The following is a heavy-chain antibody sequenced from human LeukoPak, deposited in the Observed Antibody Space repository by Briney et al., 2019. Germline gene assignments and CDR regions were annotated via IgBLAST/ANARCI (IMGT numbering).Heavy chain of an antibody. CDR1: GFTFSRHA. V-gene: IGHV3-30-3*01. J-gene: IGHJ4*02. CDR3: ARDLRGWFPIDY. Sequence: PGGSLRLSCAASGFTFSRHAMHWVRQAPGQGLEWVAVITDDGTNKYHADSVKGRFTISRDSSKNTVYLQMNSLSTEDTAVYYCARDLRGWFPIDYWGQGTLVTVSS. D-gene: IGHD6-19*01. CDR2: ITDDGTNK.